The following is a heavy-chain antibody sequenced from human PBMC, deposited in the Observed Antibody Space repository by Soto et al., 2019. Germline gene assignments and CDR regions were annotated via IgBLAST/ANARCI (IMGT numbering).Heavy chain of an antibody. V-gene: IGHV4-34*01. CDR1: GGSFSGYY. CDR3: VLFVEAAALSDS. D-gene: IGHD2-15*01. J-gene: IGHJ4*02. Sequence: LSLTCAVYGGSFSGYYWNWIRQPPGMGLEWIGDISPTGNTKYNPSLKSRLTISLDTSKNQFSLKLTSVTAADTAMYYCVLFVEAAALSDSWGPGTLVTVS. CDR2: ISPTGNT.